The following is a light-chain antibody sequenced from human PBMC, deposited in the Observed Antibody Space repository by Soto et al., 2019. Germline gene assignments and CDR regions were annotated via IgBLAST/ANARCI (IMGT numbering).Light chain of an antibody. CDR2: KAS. CDR3: QQYDSFSLT. CDR1: QSISSW. Sequence: DIQMTQSPSTLSASVGDRVTVTCRASQSISSWLAWYQQKPGKAPKLLIYKASSLESGVPSRFSGSGSGTEFTLTISSLQPDYFATYYCQQYDSFSLTFGGGTKVEIK. V-gene: IGKV1-5*03. J-gene: IGKJ4*01.